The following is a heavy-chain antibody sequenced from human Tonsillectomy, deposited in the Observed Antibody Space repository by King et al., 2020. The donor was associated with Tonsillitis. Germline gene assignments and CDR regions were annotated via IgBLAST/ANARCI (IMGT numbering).Heavy chain of an antibody. J-gene: IGHJ3*02. CDR2: IYHSGST. Sequence: QLQESGSGLVKPSQTLSLTCAVSGVSISSGGYSWSWIRQPPGKGLEWIGYIYHSGSTYYNPSLKSRVTISVDRSKNQFSLKLSSVTAADTAVYYCARGGWIQLWSPGAFDIWGQGTMVTVSS. CDR3: ARGGWIQLWSPGAFDI. CDR1: GVSISSGGYS. D-gene: IGHD5-18*01. V-gene: IGHV4-30-2*01.